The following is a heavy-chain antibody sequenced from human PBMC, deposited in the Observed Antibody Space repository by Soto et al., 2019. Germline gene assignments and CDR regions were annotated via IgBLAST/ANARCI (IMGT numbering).Heavy chain of an antibody. CDR2: IYHSGST. V-gene: IGHV4-4*02. CDR3: ARDPSSHYFDY. J-gene: IGHJ4*02. Sequence: QVQLQESGPGLVKPSGTLSLTCAVSGGCISSSNWWRWVRQPPGKGLEWIGEIYHSGSTNYNPPLKRRATISVDKSKNQFSLQLSSVTTADTPVYFCARDPSSHYFDYWGQGTLVTFSS. CDR1: GGCISSSNW.